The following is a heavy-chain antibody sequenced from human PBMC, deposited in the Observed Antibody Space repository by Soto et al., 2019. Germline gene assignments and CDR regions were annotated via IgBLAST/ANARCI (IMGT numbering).Heavy chain of an antibody. CDR2: ISYSGST. V-gene: IGHV4-61*01. CDR1: GGSVSSGSYY. J-gene: IGHJ6*02. D-gene: IGHD4-17*01. Sequence: SETLSLTCTVSGGSVSSGSYYWSWIRQPPGKGLEWIGYISYSGSTNYNPSLKSRVTISLDTSKNQFSLKLSSVTAADTAVYYCAREPTTVTNYYYYALDVWGQRTTVTVSS. CDR3: AREPTTVTNYYYYALDV.